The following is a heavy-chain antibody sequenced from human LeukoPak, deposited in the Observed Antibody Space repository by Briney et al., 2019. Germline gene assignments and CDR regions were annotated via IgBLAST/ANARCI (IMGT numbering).Heavy chain of an antibody. CDR1: GFTFSSYA. CDR2: ISYDGSNK. CDR3: ARESSEAVAG. Sequence: GGSLRLSCAASGFTFSSYAMHWVRQAPGKGLEWVAVISYDGSNKYYADSVKGRFTISRDNSKNTLYLRMNSLRAEDTAVYYCARESSEAVAGWGQGTLVTVSS. J-gene: IGHJ4*02. D-gene: IGHD6-19*01. V-gene: IGHV3-30*04.